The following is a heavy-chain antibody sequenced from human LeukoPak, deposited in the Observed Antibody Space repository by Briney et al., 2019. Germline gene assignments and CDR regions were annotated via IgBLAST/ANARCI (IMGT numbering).Heavy chain of an antibody. CDR2: IYTSGST. J-gene: IGHJ5*02. D-gene: IGHD1-26*01. V-gene: IGHV4-61*02. CDR1: GGSISSGSYY. Sequence: PSETLSLTCTVSGGSISSGSYYWSWIRQPAGKGLEWIGRIYTSGSTNYNPSLKSRVTISVDTSKNQFSLKLSSVTAADTAVYYCARQWDAGQWFDPWGQGTLVTVSS. CDR3: ARQWDAGQWFDP.